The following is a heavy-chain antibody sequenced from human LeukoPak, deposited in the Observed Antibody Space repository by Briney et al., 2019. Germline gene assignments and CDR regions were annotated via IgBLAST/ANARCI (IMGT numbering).Heavy chain of an antibody. CDR1: GYTFTSYG. D-gene: IGHD6-13*01. V-gene: IGHV1-18*01. CDR3: ARDRREYIAAAGPPDFDY. J-gene: IGHJ4*02. Sequence: ASVKVSCKASGYTFTSYGISWVRQAPGQGLEWMVWISAYNGNTNYAQKLQGRVTMTTDTSTSTAYMELRSLRSDDTAVYYCARDRREYIAAAGPPDFDYWGQGTLVTVSS. CDR2: ISAYNGNT.